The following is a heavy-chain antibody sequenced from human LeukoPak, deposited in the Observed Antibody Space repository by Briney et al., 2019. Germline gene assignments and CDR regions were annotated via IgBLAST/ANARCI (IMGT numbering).Heavy chain of an antibody. V-gene: IGHV4-39*01. CDR3: ARGGGSGYTYNWFDP. J-gene: IGHJ5*02. D-gene: IGHD5-24*01. CDR2: FYYSGTT. CDR1: GGSINNTKYY. Sequence: SETLSLTCTVSGGSINNTKYYWDWIRQPPGKGLEWIGSFYYSGTTYYNPSLESRINVSGDTAKNQFSLKLSSVTAADTAVYYCARGGGSGYTYNWFDPWGQGTLVTVSS.